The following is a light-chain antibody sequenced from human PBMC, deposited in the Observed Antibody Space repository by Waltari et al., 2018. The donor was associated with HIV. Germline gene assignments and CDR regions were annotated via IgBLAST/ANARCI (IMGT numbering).Light chain of an antibody. CDR2: EVN. CDR1: SSDVGGYNY. V-gene: IGLV2-14*01. Sequence: QSALTQPASVSGSPGQSITISCTGTSSDVGGYNYVSWYQQHPAKTPKLNIYEVNHRPSGVAKRISGSKSGNTASLTISSLQAEDEADYYCTSFRSGSTLEVFGTGTMVTVL. CDR3: TSFRSGSTLEV. J-gene: IGLJ1*01.